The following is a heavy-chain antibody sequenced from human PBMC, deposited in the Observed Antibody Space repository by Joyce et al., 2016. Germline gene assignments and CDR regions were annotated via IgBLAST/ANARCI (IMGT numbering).Heavy chain of an antibody. CDR3: AAVRGDGSEDAFDI. CDR2: VVVGSGNT. J-gene: IGHJ3*02. D-gene: IGHD1-26*01. CDR1: GFTFISSA. V-gene: IGHV1-58*01. Sequence: QMQVVQSGPEVKKPGTSVKVSCKASGFTFISSAVQWGRQARGQRLEWIGWVVVGSGNTDYAQKFQERVTITRDMSTSTAYMELSRLRSEDTAVYYCAAVRGDGSEDAFDIWGQGTMVTVSS.